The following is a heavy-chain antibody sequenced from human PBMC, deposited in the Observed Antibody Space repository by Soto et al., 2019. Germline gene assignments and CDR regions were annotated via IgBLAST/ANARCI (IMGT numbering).Heavy chain of an antibody. CDR2: IYYSGST. CDR3: ARQAGGYDILTGYSYYYYSTDV. Sequence: SETLSLTCTVSGGSISSYYWSWIRQPPGKGLEWIGYIYYSGSTNYNPSLKSRVTISVDTSKNQFSLKLSSVTAADTAVYYCARQAGGYDILTGYSYYYYSTDVWGKGTTVTVSS. CDR1: GGSISSYY. D-gene: IGHD3-9*01. J-gene: IGHJ6*03. V-gene: IGHV4-59*08.